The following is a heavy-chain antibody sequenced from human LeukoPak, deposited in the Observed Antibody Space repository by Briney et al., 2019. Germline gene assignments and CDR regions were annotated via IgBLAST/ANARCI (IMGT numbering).Heavy chain of an antibody. CDR3: ARQSSGYYQIDY. D-gene: IGHD3-22*01. J-gene: IGHJ4*02. Sequence: SETLSLTCTVSGGSISSYYWSWIRQPPGKGLEWIGYIYYSGSTNYNPSLKSRVTISVDTSKYQFSLKLSSVTAADTAVYYCARQSSGYYQIDYWGQGTLVTVSS. CDR1: GGSISSYY. CDR2: IYYSGST. V-gene: IGHV4-59*01.